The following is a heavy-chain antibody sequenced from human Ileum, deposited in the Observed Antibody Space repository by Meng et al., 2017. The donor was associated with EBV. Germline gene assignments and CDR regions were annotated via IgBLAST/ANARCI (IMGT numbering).Heavy chain of an antibody. V-gene: IGHV2-5*02. Sequence: HISLKESCPTPVTPTQSLALTCSFSGFSLSTNGVGVGWIRQPPGKALEWLALIYYDDYQRYIPSLKTRLTITRVTSKSQVVLAMTNMDPVDTATYYCAHKPSGEDFFDYWGQGTLVTVSS. CDR2: IYYDDYQ. D-gene: IGHD3-16*01. J-gene: IGHJ4*02. CDR3: AHKPSGEDFFDY. CDR1: GFSLSTNGVG.